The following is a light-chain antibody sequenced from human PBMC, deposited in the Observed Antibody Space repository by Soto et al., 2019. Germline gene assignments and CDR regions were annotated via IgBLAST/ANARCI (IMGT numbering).Light chain of an antibody. CDR3: SSYTSRTTPV. CDR1: SSDVGGSNF. Sequence: QSALTQPASVSGSPGQSITISCTGTSSDVGGSNFVSWYQQHPGKAPKLMIYEVSNRPSGVSNRFSGSKSGNTASLTISGLQAEDEADYYCSSYTSRTTPVFGGGTKVTVL. V-gene: IGLV2-14*01. CDR2: EVS. J-gene: IGLJ3*02.